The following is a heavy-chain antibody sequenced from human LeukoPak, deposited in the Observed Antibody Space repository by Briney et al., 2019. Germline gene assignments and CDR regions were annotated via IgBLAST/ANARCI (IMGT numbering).Heavy chain of an antibody. CDR3: ARDGAVAARPDSD. D-gene: IGHD6-6*01. CDR2: IIPILGIA. V-gene: IGHV1-69*04. CDR1: GGTFSSYT. J-gene: IGHJ4*02. Sequence: SVKVSCKASGGTFSSYTISWVRQAPGQGLEWMGRIIPILGIANYAQKFQGRVTITADKSTSTAYMELSSLRSEDTAVYYCARDGAVAARPDSDWGQGTLVTVSS.